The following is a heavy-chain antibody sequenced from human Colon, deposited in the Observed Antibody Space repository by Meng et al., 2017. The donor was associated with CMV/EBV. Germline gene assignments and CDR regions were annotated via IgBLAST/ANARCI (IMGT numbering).Heavy chain of an antibody. Sequence: VWVCELGVCSVRLADALCLSCTASGVTFSTYYRPWIRQVPGKGLEWISYISYNSGISTQYIDSVKGRFTISRDDAKNSVYLQMNSLRVEDTAVYYCAREGGAKRFDSWGQGTLVTVSS. V-gene: IGHV3-11*06. CDR1: GVTFSTYY. CDR2: ISYNSGIST. CDR3: AREGGAKRFDS. J-gene: IGHJ4*02. D-gene: IGHD1-26*01.